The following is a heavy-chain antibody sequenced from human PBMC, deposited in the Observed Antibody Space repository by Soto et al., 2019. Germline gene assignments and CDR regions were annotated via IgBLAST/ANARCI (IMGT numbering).Heavy chain of an antibody. CDR2: IYYSGST. J-gene: IGHJ6*02. Sequence: SETLSLTCTVSGGSVSSGSYYWSWIRQPPGKGLEWIGYIYYSGSTNYNPSLKSRVTISVDTSKNQFSLKLSSVTAAETAVYYCARGLVGATRRDYYYGMDVWGQGTTVTVSS. CDR1: GGSVSSGSYY. CDR3: ARGLVGATRRDYYYGMDV. V-gene: IGHV4-61*01. D-gene: IGHD1-26*01.